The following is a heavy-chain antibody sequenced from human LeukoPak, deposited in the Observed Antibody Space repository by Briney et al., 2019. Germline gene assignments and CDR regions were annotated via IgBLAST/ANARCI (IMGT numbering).Heavy chain of an antibody. D-gene: IGHD5-18*01. CDR3: ARTRVDTAMVSETTYYYYYGMDV. J-gene: IGHJ6*02. Sequence: QPGGSLRLSCAASGFTFSSYAMHWVRQAPGKGLEWVAVMWYDGSNKYYADSVKGRFTISRDNSKNTLYLQMNSLRAEDTAVYCCARTRVDTAMVSETTYYYYYGMDVWGQGTTVTVSS. CDR2: MWYDGSNK. V-gene: IGHV3-33*08. CDR1: GFTFSSYA.